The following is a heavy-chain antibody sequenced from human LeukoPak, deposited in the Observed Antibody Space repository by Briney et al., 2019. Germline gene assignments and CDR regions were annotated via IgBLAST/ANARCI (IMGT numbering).Heavy chain of an antibody. D-gene: IGHD3-9*01. J-gene: IGHJ3*02. V-gene: IGHV4-59*01. Sequence: SETLSLTCTVSGVSISSYYWSWIRQPPGKGLEWIGYIYYSGSTNYNPSLKSRVTISVDTSKNQFSLKLSSVTAADTAVYYCARAPPALRYFDWLSDAFDIWGQGTMVTVSS. CDR1: GVSISSYY. CDR2: IYYSGST. CDR3: ARAPPALRYFDWLSDAFDI.